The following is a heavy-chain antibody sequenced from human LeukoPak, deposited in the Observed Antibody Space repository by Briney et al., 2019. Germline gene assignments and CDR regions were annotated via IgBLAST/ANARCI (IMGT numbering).Heavy chain of an antibody. J-gene: IGHJ6*03. Sequence: PSETLSLTCTVSGGSISSSSYYWGWIRQPPGKGLEWIGEINHSGSTNYNPSLKSRVTISVDTSKNQFSLKLSSVTAADTAVYYCARALGYYDFWSGYYTGMDYYYYMDVWGKGTTVTVSS. CDR2: INHSGST. CDR1: GGSISSSSYY. V-gene: IGHV4-39*07. CDR3: ARALGYYDFWSGYYTGMDYYYYMDV. D-gene: IGHD3-3*01.